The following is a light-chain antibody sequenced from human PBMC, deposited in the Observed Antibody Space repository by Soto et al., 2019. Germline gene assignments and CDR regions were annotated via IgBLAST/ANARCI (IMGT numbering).Light chain of an antibody. V-gene: IGLV2-14*03. J-gene: IGLJ1*01. Sequence: QSALTQPASVSGSPGQSITITCTGTSSDVGGYNYVSWYQQHPGKAPKVLISDVSNRPSGISNRFSGSKSGNTASLTISGLQAEDEADYYCSSYTSIDTWVFGTGTKV. CDR2: DVS. CDR3: SSYTSIDTWV. CDR1: SSDVGGYNY.